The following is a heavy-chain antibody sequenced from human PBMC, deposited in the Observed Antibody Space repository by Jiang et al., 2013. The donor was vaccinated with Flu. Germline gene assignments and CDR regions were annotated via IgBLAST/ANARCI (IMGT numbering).Heavy chain of an antibody. Sequence: GPGLVKPSGTLALTCNVSRGSVSSSTHYWAWIRQPPGKGLEWIAYIHYSGSANYNPSLRSRVTISVDTSKNQFSLHVTSLIAADTAVYYCARLGATSAVEEDAFDVWGQGTLVTVSS. CDR2: IHYSGSA. CDR1: RGSVSSSTHY. D-gene: IGHD2-2*01. V-gene: IGHV4-61*01. CDR3: ARLGATSAVEEDAFDV. J-gene: IGHJ3*01.